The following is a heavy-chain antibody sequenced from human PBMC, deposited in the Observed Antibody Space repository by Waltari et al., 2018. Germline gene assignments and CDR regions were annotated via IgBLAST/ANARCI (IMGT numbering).Heavy chain of an antibody. Sequence: EVQLVESGGGLVQPGRSLRLSCAASGFTFDDYAMHWVRQAPGKGLEGVAGINWNRYSVAYGDSVKGRFTISRDNARNSLYLQLNSLTTEDTALYYCAKKIDEVYGRDGLVYDGFDMWGQGTMVTVSS. D-gene: IGHD2-8*01. CDR1: GFTFDDYA. CDR2: INWNRYSV. CDR3: AKKIDEVYGRDGLVYDGFDM. V-gene: IGHV3-9*01. J-gene: IGHJ3*02.